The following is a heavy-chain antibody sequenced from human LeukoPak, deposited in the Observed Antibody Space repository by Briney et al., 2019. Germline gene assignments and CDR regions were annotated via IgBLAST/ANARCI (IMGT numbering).Heavy chain of an antibody. D-gene: IGHD1-26*01. J-gene: IGHJ4*02. Sequence: GGSLRLSCAASGFTFSSYGMHWVRQAPGKGLEWVSRINSDGSSTSYADFVKGRFTISRDNAKNTLYLQMNSLRAEDTAVYYCARDGGGATIDYWGQGTLVTVSS. CDR3: ARDGGGATIDY. CDR1: GFTFSSYG. CDR2: INSDGSST. V-gene: IGHV3-74*01.